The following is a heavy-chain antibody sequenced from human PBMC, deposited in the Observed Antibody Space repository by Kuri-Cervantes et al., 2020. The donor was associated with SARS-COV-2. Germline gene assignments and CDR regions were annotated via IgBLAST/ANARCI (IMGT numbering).Heavy chain of an antibody. D-gene: IGHD1-26*01. J-gene: IGHJ4*02. CDR1: GYTLTELS. V-gene: IGHV1-24*01. CDR3: ATGEPVPPHLQIARRPDFNS. Sequence: ASVKVSCKVSGYTLTELSIHWVRQAPGEGLEWMGNFDGEGGKTIYAQKFQDRVTVSGDTSSDTSYMELSSLRYDDTAVYYCATGEPVPPHLQIARRPDFNSWGQGTLVTVSS. CDR2: FDGEGGKT.